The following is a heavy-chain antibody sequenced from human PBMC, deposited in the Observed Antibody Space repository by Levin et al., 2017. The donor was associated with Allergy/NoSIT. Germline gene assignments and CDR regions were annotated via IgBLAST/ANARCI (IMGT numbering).Heavy chain of an antibody. V-gene: IGHV3-30*18. CDR3: AKDSSYYYDSSGYYYYYGMDV. Sequence: GESLKISCAASGFTFSSYGMHWVRQAPGKGLEWVAVISYDGSNKYYADSVKGRFTISRDNSKNTLYLQMNSLRAEDTAVYYCAKDSSYYYDSSGYYYYYGMDVWGQGTTVTVSS. D-gene: IGHD3-22*01. J-gene: IGHJ6*02. CDR2: ISYDGSNK. CDR1: GFTFSSYG.